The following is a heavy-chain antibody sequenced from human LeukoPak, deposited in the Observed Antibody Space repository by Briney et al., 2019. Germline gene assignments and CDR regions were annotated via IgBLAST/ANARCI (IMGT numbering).Heavy chain of an antibody. CDR2: IDPSDSYT. V-gene: IGHV5-10-1*01. CDR3: ARRRGSNYGEEVMDYYYYGMDV. Sequence: GESLKISCKGSGYSFTSYWISWVRQMPGKGLEWMGRIDPSDSYTNYSPSFQGHVTISADKSISTAYLQWSSLKASDTAMYYCARRRGSNYGEEVMDYYYYGMDVWGQGTTVTVSS. J-gene: IGHJ6*02. D-gene: IGHD4-11*01. CDR1: GYSFTSYW.